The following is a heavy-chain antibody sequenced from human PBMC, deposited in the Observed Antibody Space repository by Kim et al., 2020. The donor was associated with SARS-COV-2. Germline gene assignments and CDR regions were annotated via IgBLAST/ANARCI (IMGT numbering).Heavy chain of an antibody. J-gene: IGHJ3*02. D-gene: IGHD1-1*01. Sequence: GESLKISCKGSGYSFTSYWIGWVRQMPGKGLEWMGIIYPGDSDTRYSPSFQGQVTISADKSICTAYLQWSSLKASDTAMYYCARLFGNWNDGGRNAFDIWGQGTMVTVSS. V-gene: IGHV5-51*01. CDR2: IYPGDSDT. CDR3: ARLFGNWNDGGRNAFDI. CDR1: GYSFTSYW.